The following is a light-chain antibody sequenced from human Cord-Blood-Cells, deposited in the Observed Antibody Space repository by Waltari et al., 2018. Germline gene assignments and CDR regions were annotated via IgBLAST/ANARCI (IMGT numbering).Light chain of an antibody. V-gene: IGLV2-14*01. Sequence: QSALTQPASVSGSPGQSITISCTGPSSDVGGYNYVSWYQQHPGKAPNRMMYGVSNRPSGFSNRFSGSESGNTASLTISGLQAEDEADYYCSSYTSSSTLVVFGGGTKLTVL. CDR3: SSYTSSSTLVV. CDR1: SSDVGGYNY. CDR2: GVS. J-gene: IGLJ2*01.